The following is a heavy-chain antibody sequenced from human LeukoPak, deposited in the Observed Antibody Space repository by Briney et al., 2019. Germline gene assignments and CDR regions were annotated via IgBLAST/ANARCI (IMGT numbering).Heavy chain of an antibody. CDR2: ISYDGSNK. CDR1: GFTFSSYA. D-gene: IGHD3-10*01. V-gene: IGHV3-30*04. J-gene: IGHJ5*02. CDR3: ARDIPDYYGSGSYYKGTSNWFDP. Sequence: PGRSLRLSCAASGFTFSSYAMHWVRQAPGKGLEWVAVISYDGSNKYYADSVKGRITISRDNSKNTLYLQMNSLRAEDTAVYYCARDIPDYYGSGSYYKGTSNWFDPWGQGTLVTVSS.